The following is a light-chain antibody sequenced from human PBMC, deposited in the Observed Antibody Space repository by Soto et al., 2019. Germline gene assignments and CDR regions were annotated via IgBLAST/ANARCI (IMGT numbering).Light chain of an antibody. CDR1: QGISSL. V-gene: IGKV1-5*03. CDR2: KAS. CDR3: QQYSTYPWT. J-gene: IGKJ1*01. Sequence: DIQMTQSPSTLSASVGDRVTITCRASQGISSLLAWYQQKPGKAPKLLIYKASSLESGVPSGFSGSGSGTEFTLTISSLQPDDFATYYCQQYSTYPWTFGQGTKVEIK.